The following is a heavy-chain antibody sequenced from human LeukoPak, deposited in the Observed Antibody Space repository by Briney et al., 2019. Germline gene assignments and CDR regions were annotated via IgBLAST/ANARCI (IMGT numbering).Heavy chain of an antibody. J-gene: IGHJ6*02. V-gene: IGHV4-34*01. CDR1: GGSFIGSY. CDR3: ARGQGRVTTCNDYYFGLDV. Sequence: SETLSLTCVVHGGSFIGSYWSWIRQPPGKGLEWHGEIKHSGSTNYNPAQKGRVAMAADTTNNHNSLNVTSVTAADTTVYYCARGQGRVTTCNDYYFGLDVWGQGTTVTVSS. CDR2: IKHSGST. D-gene: IGHD4-17*01.